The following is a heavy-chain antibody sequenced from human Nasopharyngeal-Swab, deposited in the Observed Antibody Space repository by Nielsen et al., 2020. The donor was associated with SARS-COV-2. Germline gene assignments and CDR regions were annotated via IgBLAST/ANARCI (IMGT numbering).Heavy chain of an antibody. CDR2: FDPEDGET. CDR1: GYTLTELS. CDR3: TTVAGSYGRFDY. V-gene: IGHV1-24*01. D-gene: IGHD1-26*01. J-gene: IGHJ4*02. Sequence: ASVKVSCKVSGYTLTELSMQWVRQAPGKGLEWVGGFDPEDGETIYAQKFQGRVTMTEDTSTDTAYMELSSLTSEDTAVYYCTTVAGSYGRFDYWGQGTLVTVSS.